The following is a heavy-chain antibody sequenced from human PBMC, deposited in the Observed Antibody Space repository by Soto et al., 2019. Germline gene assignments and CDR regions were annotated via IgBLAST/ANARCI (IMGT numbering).Heavy chain of an antibody. CDR1: GFTFSSYG. Sequence: QVQLVESGGGVVQPGRSLRLSCAASGFTFSSYGMHWVRQAPGKGLEWVAVISYDGSNKYYADSVKGRLTISRDNSENTLYLQMNSLRAEDTAVYYCAKDLYIVVVTAIRYGMDVWGQGTTVTVSS. CDR2: ISYDGSNK. D-gene: IGHD2-21*02. CDR3: AKDLYIVVVTAIRYGMDV. J-gene: IGHJ6*02. V-gene: IGHV3-30*18.